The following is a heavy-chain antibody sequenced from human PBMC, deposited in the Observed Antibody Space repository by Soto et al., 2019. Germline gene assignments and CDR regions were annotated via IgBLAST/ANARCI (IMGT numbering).Heavy chain of an antibody. V-gene: IGHV3-13*05. CDR2: IGAADDP. CDR1: GFTFSTYD. CDR3: AKGMWELPSDAFDI. Sequence: GGSLRLSCAASGFTFSTYDMHWVRQATGKGLEWVSAIGAADDPYYSGSVKGRFTISRENAKSSLSLQMNSLRVGDTAVYYCAKGMWELPSDAFDIWGQGTMVTVSS. D-gene: IGHD1-26*01. J-gene: IGHJ3*02.